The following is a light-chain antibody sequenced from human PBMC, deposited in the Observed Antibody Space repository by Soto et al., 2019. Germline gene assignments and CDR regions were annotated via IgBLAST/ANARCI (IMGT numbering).Light chain of an antibody. J-gene: IGKJ1*01. Sequence: DIVMTQSPATLSVSPGERGTLSCRASQSVSSNLAWYQQKPGQAPRLLMYGASTRATGFPDRFSGSGSGTEFTLTISSLQSEDFAVYYCHQYSTWPRTFGQGTKVEIK. CDR2: GAS. CDR1: QSVSSN. CDR3: HQYSTWPRT. V-gene: IGKV3-15*01.